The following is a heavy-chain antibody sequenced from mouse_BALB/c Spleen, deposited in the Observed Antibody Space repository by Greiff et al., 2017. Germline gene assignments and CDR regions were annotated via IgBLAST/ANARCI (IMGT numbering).Heavy chain of an antibody. V-gene: IGHV5-9*03. D-gene: IGHD2-14*01. J-gene: IGHJ2*01. Sequence: EVKVEESGGGLVKPGGSLKLSCAASGFTFSSYTMSWVRQTPEKRLEWVATISSGGGNTYYPDSVKGRFTISRDNAKNNLYLQMSSLRSEDTALYYCARFPTRYPYYFDYWGQGTTLTVSS. CDR2: ISSGGGNT. CDR3: ARFPTRYPYYFDY. CDR1: GFTFSSYT.